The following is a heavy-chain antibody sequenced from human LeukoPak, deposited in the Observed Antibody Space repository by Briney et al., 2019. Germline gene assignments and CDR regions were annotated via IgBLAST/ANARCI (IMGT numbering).Heavy chain of an antibody. CDR3: TTEARYFDWLFDY. Sequence: GGSLRLSCAASGFTFSNAWMSWVRQAPGKGLEWVGRIKSKTDGGTTDYAAPVKGRFTISRDDSKNTLYLQMNSLKTEDTAVYYCTTEARYFDWLFDYWGQGTLVIVSS. J-gene: IGHJ4*02. D-gene: IGHD3-9*01. CDR2: IKSKTDGGTT. V-gene: IGHV3-15*01. CDR1: GFTFSNAW.